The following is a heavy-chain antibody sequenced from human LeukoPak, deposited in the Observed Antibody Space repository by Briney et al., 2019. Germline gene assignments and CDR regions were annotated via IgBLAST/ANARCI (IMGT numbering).Heavy chain of an antibody. CDR1: GGSISSYY. V-gene: IGHV4-59*01. CDR2: IYNSGST. Sequence: SETLSLTCTVSGGSISSYYWNWIRQPPGKGLEWIGYIYNSGSTEYNPSLKSRVTISVDTSKNQFSLKLSSVTAADTAVYYCARDRGCTNGVCYRDFDYWGQGTLVTVSS. D-gene: IGHD2-8*01. J-gene: IGHJ4*02. CDR3: ARDRGCTNGVCYRDFDY.